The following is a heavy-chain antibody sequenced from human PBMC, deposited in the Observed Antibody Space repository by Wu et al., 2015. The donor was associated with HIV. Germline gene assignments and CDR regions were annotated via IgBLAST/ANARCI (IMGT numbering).Heavy chain of an antibody. D-gene: IGHD3-22*01. CDR1: GGTFSSYA. J-gene: IGHJ4*02. CDR2: IIPIFGTA. V-gene: IGHV1-69*05. CDR3: ARDRGVYDSSGYHPPGXDY. Sequence: QVQLVQSGAEVKKPGSSVKVSCKASGGTFSSYAISWVRQAPGQGLEWMGGIIPIFGTANYAQKFQGRVTITTDESTSTAYMELSSLRSEDTAVYYCARDRGVYDSSGYHPPGXDYWGQGTLGHRLL.